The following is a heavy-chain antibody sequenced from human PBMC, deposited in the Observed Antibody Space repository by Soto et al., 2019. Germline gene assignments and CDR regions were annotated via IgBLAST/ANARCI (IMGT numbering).Heavy chain of an antibody. V-gene: IGHV3-23*01. CDR2: IDISGGST. J-gene: IGHJ4*02. Sequence: GGSLRLSCAASGFTFSSYAMIWVLQAPGKGLEWVSGIDISGGSTNYADSVKGRFTISRDNSKNTLYLQMNSLRAEDTAVYYCAKDRGFGTSSYDYWGQGTLVTVSS. CDR3: AKDRGFGTSSYDY. D-gene: IGHD6-6*01. CDR1: GFTFSSYA.